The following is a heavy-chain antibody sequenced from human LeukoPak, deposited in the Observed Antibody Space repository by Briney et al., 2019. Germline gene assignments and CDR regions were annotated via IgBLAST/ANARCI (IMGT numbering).Heavy chain of an antibody. Sequence: GGSLRLSCAAFGFTFSSYWMSWVRQAPGKGLEWVANIKQDGSEKYYVDSVKGRFTISRDNAKNSLYLQMNSLRAEDTAVYYCARDEGTYYDFYYYYMDVWGKGTTVTVSS. CDR2: IKQDGSEK. CDR1: GFTFSSYW. D-gene: IGHD3-3*01. V-gene: IGHV3-7*01. J-gene: IGHJ6*03. CDR3: ARDEGTYYDFYYYYMDV.